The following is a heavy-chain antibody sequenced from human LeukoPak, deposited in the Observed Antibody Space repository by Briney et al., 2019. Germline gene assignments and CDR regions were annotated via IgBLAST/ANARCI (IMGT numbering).Heavy chain of an antibody. CDR1: GYTLTELS. V-gene: IGHV1-24*01. CDR2: FDPEDGET. D-gene: IGHD3-16*02. Sequence: ASVKVSCKVSGYTLTELSMHWVRQAPGKGLEWMGGFDPEDGETIYAQKFQGRVTMTEDTSTDTAYMELSSLRSEDTAVYYCATGRYDYVWGSYRKSFDYWGQGTLVTVSS. J-gene: IGHJ4*02. CDR3: ATGRYDYVWGSYRKSFDY.